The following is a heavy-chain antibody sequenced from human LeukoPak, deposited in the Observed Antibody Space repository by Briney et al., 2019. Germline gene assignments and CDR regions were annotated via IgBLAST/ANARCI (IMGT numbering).Heavy chain of an antibody. V-gene: IGHV3-23*01. Sequence: GGSLRLSCAASGFTFSSYAMSWVRQAPGKGLEWVSAISGSAGSTYYADSVKGRFTISRDNSKNTLYLQMNSPRAEDTAIYYCATSPTFDPWGQGTLVTVSS. J-gene: IGHJ5*02. CDR1: GFTFSSYA. CDR3: ATSPTFDP. CDR2: ISGSAGST.